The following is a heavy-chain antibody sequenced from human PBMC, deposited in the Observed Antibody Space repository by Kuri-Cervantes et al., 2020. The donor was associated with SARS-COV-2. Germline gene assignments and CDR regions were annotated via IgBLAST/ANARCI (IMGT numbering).Heavy chain of an antibody. D-gene: IGHD2-2*01. CDR1: GFSFSNYG. J-gene: IGHJ5*02. Sequence: GGSLRLSCAASGFSFSNYGMHWVRQAPGKGLEWVSVIYSCGSTYYADSVKGRFTISRDNSKNTLYLQMNSLRAEDTAVYYCAREDIVVVPAAIAHTYNWFDPWGQGTLVTVSS. CDR2: IYSCGST. CDR3: AREDIVVVPAAIAHTYNWFDP. V-gene: IGHV3-NL1*01.